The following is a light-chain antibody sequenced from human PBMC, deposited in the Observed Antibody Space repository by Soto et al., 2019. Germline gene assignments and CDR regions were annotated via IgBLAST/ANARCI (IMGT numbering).Light chain of an antibody. CDR3: QQYYSTPRT. Sequence: DIVMTQSPDSLGVSLGERATINCKSSQSVFHSAGNQNYLAWYQQKAGQPPKLLIYWASTRDSGVPDRFSGSGSGTDFTLTISSLQAEDVAVYYCQQYYSTPRTFGQGTKLEIK. CDR2: WAS. CDR1: QSVFHSAGNQNY. J-gene: IGKJ2*01. V-gene: IGKV4-1*01.